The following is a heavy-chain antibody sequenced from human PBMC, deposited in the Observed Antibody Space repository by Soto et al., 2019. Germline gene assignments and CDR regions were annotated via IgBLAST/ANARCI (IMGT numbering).Heavy chain of an antibody. CDR1: GYSFTSYW. Sequence: GESLKISCKGSGYSFTSYWIGWVRQMPGKGLEWMGIIYPGDSDTRYSPSFQGQVTISADKSISTAYLQWSILKASDTAMYYCARSPPGYYYDSSGYYYFGDAFDIWGQGTMVTVSS. CDR3: ARSPPGYYYDSSGYYYFGDAFDI. J-gene: IGHJ3*02. CDR2: IYPGDSDT. V-gene: IGHV5-51*01. D-gene: IGHD3-22*01.